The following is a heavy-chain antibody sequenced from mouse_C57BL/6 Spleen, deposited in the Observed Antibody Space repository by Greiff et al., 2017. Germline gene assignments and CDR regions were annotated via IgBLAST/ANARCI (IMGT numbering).Heavy chain of an antibody. CDR3: ERHEERIYYGNYWYFDV. V-gene: IGHV1-62-2*01. CDR1: GYTFTEYT. CDR2: FYPGSGSI. Sequence: QVQLQQSGAELVKPGASVKLSCKASGYTFTEYTIHWVKQRSGQGLEWIGWFYPGSGSIKYNEKFKDKATLTADKSSSTVYMELSRLTSEDSAVXFCERHEERIYYGNYWYFDVWGTGTTVTVSS. D-gene: IGHD2-1*01. J-gene: IGHJ1*03.